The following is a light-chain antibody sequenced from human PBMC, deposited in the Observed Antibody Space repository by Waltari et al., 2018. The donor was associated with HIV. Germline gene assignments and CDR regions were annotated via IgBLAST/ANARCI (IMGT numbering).Light chain of an antibody. CDR2: EVN. CDR1: HSDVGNYNL. V-gene: IGLV2-23*02. Sequence: QSALTQPASVSGSPGQSITISCTGTHSDVGNYNLVSWYQPHPGKAPKLMIYEVNKRPSGISDRFAGSKSDNTASLTISGLQAEDDADYYCCSYASSTTYVFGTGTKITVL. J-gene: IGLJ1*01. CDR3: CSYASSTTYV.